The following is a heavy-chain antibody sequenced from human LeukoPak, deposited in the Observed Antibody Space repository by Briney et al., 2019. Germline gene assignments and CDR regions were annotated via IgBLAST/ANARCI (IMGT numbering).Heavy chain of an antibody. J-gene: IGHJ3*02. CDR1: GGSISGGGYF. D-gene: IGHD2-2*01. CDR3: ARDMLSPRSRIVVVPGDAFDI. CDR2: IYHSGST. V-gene: IGHV4-30-2*01. Sequence: PSETLSLTCSVSGGSISGGGYFWNWIRQPPGKTLEWIGEIYHSGSTNYNPSLKSRVTISVDKSKNQFSLKLSSVTAADTAVYYCARDMLSPRSRIVVVPGDAFDIWGQGTMVTVSS.